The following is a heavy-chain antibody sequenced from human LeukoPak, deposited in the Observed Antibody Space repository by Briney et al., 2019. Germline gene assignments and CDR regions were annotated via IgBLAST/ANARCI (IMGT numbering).Heavy chain of an antibody. D-gene: IGHD2-15*01. CDR2: IYHSGST. J-gene: IGHJ3*02. Sequence: PSETLSLTCAVSVYSISSGYYWGWIRQPPGKGLEWIGSIYHSGSTYYKPSLKSRVTISVDTSKNQFSLKLSSVTAADTAVHYCARSRSVYCSGGSCYRYAFDIWGQGTMVTVSS. CDR3: ARSRSVYCSGGSCYRYAFDI. CDR1: VYSISSGYY. V-gene: IGHV4-38-2*01.